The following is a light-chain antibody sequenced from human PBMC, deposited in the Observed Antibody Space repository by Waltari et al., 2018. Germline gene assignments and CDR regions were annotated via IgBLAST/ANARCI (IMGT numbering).Light chain of an antibody. J-gene: IGKJ3*01. CDR3: QQYGSSALYT. Sequence: EIVLTQSPGTLSLSPGESATLSCRASQSISSTYLAWYQQKPGQAPRLLIYGASSRATGIPDRFSGGGSGTDFTLTISRLEPEDFAVYYCQQYGSSALYTFGPGTKVDIK. CDR1: QSISSTY. CDR2: GAS. V-gene: IGKV3-20*01.